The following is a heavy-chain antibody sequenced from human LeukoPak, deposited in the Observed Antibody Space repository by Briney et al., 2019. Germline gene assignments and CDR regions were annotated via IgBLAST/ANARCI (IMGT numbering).Heavy chain of an antibody. J-gene: IGHJ6*03. V-gene: IGHV4-59*01. CDR1: GSSISSYY. CDR2: IYYSGST. CDR3: ARGSSSSWYPDLWDYYYYMDV. Sequence: SETLSLTCTVSGSSISSYYWSWIRQPPGKGLEWIGYIYYSGSTNYNPSLKSRVTISVDTSKNQFSLKLSSVTAADTAVYYCARGSSSSWYPDLWDYYYYMDVWGKGTTVTVSS. D-gene: IGHD6-13*01.